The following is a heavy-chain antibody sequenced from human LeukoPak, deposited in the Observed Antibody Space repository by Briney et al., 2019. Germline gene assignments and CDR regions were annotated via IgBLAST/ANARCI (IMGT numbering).Heavy chain of an antibody. J-gene: IGHJ5*02. CDR3: ARDTTRDNWFDP. CDR2: INPNSGGT. CDR1: GYTFTGKY. Sequence: ASVKVSCKASGYTFTGKYIHWVRQAPGQGLEWMGWINPNSGGTNYAQKFQGRVTMTRDTSISTAYMELGGLRSDDTAVYYCARDTTRDNWFDPWGQGTLVTVSS. V-gene: IGHV1-2*02. D-gene: IGHD1-26*01.